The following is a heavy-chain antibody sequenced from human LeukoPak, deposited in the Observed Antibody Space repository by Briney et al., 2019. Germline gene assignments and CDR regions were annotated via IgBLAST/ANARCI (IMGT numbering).Heavy chain of an antibody. CDR2: IGTAGDT. V-gene: IGHV3-13*01. D-gene: IGHD4-17*01. CDR3: AKDAPATVTTHYYYYGMDV. CDR1: GFTFSSYD. J-gene: IGHJ6*02. Sequence: PGGSLRLSCAASGFTFSSYDMRWVRQATGKGLEWVSAIGTAGDTYYPGSVKGRFTISRDNSKNTLYLQMNSLRAEDTAVYYCAKDAPATVTTHYYYYGMDVWGQGTTVTVSS.